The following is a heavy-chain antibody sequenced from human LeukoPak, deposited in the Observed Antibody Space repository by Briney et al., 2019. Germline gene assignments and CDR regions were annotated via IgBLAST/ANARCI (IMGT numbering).Heavy chain of an antibody. CDR1: GGSISTYY. J-gene: IGHJ6*03. CDR2: IYYSGST. CDR3: ARLSIAAAGTNYYYMDV. D-gene: IGHD6-13*01. Sequence: SETLSLTCTVSGGSISTYYWSWIRQPPGKGLEWIGYIYYSGSTNYSPSLKSRVTISVDTSKNQFSLKLSSVTAADTAVYYCARLSIAAAGTNYYYMDVWGKGTTVTVSS. V-gene: IGHV4-59*01.